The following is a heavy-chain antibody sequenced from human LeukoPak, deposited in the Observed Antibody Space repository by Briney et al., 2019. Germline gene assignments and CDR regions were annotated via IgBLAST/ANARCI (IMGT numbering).Heavy chain of an antibody. CDR3: ATRPAGTSWYGVFDY. CDR1: GGSINSHY. CDR2: IFNTGNT. V-gene: IGHV4-59*11. D-gene: IGHD3-10*01. Sequence: PSETLSLTCSVSGGSINSHYWSWIRQPPGKRLEWIGYIFNTGNTNYNPSLGGRVTMSVDASRDQFFLRLSSVTAADTAIYYCATRPAGTSWYGVFDYWSQGTLVTVSS. J-gene: IGHJ4*02.